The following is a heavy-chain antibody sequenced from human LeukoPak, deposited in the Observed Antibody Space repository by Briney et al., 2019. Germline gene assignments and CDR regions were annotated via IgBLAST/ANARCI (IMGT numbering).Heavy chain of an antibody. J-gene: IGHJ4*02. D-gene: IGHD5-18*01. CDR1: GFTFSSYA. V-gene: IGHV3-23*01. CDR3: ATGTAMAVFDY. Sequence: GGSLRLSCAASGFTFSSYAMSWVRQAPGQGLEWVSAISGSGGSTYYADSVKGRFTISRDNSKNTLYLQMNSLRAEDTAVYYCATGTAMAVFDYGGQGTLVTVSS. CDR2: ISGSGGST.